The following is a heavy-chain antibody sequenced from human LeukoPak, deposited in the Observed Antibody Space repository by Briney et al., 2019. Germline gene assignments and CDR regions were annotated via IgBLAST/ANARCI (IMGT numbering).Heavy chain of an antibody. CDR2: IRSKAYGGTT. D-gene: IGHD3-9*01. CDR1: GFTFGDYA. CDR3: TRGRYYDILTGITLLY. Sequence: GGSLRLSCTASGFTFGDYAMSWVCQAPGKGLEWVGFIRSKAYGGTTNYAASVKGRLTISRDDSKSIAYLQMNSLKTEDTAVYYCTRGRYYDILTGITLLYWGQGTLVTVSS. V-gene: IGHV3-49*04. J-gene: IGHJ4*02.